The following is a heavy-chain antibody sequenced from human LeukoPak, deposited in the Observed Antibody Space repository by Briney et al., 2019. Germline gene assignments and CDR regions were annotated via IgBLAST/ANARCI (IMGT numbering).Heavy chain of an antibody. CDR1: GFTFTDHY. D-gene: IGHD3-10*02. CDR3: SISYVPGKDAYFDL. CDR2: IRNRPKSYTT. Sequence: PGGSLRLSRATSGFTFTDHYMDWVRQAPGKGLDWVARIRNRPKSYTTEYAASVKGRFTISRDDSKSSLFLQMSGLRTEDTAMYYCSISYVPGKDAYFDLRGQGTLVNVSS. V-gene: IGHV3-72*01. J-gene: IGHJ5*02.